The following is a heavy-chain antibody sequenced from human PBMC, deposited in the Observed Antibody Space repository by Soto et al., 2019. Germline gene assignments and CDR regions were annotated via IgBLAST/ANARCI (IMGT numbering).Heavy chain of an antibody. Sequence: QVQLVQSGAEVKKPGASVKVSCKASGYTFTSYAISWVRQAPGQGLEWMGWISAYNGNTNYAQKVEGRVTMTTDTATRTAYMELRSLRSDDTAVYYCARGWFGEFVDYFDYWGQGTLVTVSS. CDR1: GYTFTSYA. CDR3: ARGWFGEFVDYFDY. V-gene: IGHV1-18*01. D-gene: IGHD3-10*01. J-gene: IGHJ4*02. CDR2: ISAYNGNT.